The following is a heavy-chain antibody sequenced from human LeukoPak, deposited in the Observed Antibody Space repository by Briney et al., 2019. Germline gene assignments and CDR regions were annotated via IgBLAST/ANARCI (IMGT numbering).Heavy chain of an antibody. J-gene: IGHJ4*02. D-gene: IGHD1-26*01. V-gene: IGHV3-23*01. CDR2: ISNSGGST. CDR1: GFIFSSYA. CDR3: AKDRGNYYVRNFDY. Sequence: GGSLRLSCAASGFIFSSYAMSWVRQAPGKGLEWVSSISNSGGSTYYADSVKGRFTISRDNSKNTLYLQMNSLRAEDTAIYYCAKDRGNYYVRNFDYWGQGTLVSVSS.